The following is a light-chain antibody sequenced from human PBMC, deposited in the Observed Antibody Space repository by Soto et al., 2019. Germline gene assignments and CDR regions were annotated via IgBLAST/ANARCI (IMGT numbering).Light chain of an antibody. Sequence: DIVMMQSPATLSVSPGEGATLSCRASQTIGSLLAWYQHKRGQGPRLLIHGASTRAAGIPARFSGSGSGADYTLTISTLQSEDIAVYYCQQYAKWPLTFGGGTKVEI. CDR3: QQYAKWPLT. V-gene: IGKV3-15*01. CDR1: QTIGSL. CDR2: GAS. J-gene: IGKJ4*01.